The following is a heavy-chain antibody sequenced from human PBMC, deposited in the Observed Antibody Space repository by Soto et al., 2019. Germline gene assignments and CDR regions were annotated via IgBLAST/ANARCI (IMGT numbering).Heavy chain of an antibody. J-gene: IGHJ4*02. V-gene: IGHV4-59*08. CDR3: ARHLYDFWSGPPFDY. CDR2: IYYSGST. D-gene: IGHD3-3*01. Sequence: PSETLSLTCPVSGGSISSYYWSWIRQPPGKGLEWIGYIYYSGSTNYNPSLKSRVTISVDTSKNQFSLKLSSVTAADTAVYYCARHLYDFWSGPPFDYWGQGTLVTVSS. CDR1: GGSISSYY.